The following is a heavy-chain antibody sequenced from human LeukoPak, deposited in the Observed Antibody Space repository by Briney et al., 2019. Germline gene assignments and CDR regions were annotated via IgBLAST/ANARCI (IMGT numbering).Heavy chain of an antibody. CDR1: GGSFSGYY. J-gene: IGHJ5*02. CDR2: INHSGST. V-gene: IGHV4-34*01. CDR3: ARGDGSSWYLGWFDP. D-gene: IGHD6-13*01. Sequence: SETLSLTWAVYGGSFSGYYCSWIRHPPGKGLEWIGEINHSGSTNYNPSLKSRVTISVDTCKNQFSLKLSSVTAADTAVYYCARGDGSSWYLGWFDPWGQGTLVTVSS.